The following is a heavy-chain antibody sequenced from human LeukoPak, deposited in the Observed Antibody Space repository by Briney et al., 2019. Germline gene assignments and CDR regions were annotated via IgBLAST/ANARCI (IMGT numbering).Heavy chain of an antibody. Sequence: ASVKVSCKASGYTFTGYGISRVRQAPGQGLEWMGWVSAYNGNTNYAQKFQGRVTMTTDTPTSTDYMELRSLRSDDTAVYYCGRHDGGSGWPWLGIDYWGQGTLVTVSS. J-gene: IGHJ4*02. D-gene: IGHD6-25*01. CDR1: GYTFTGYG. CDR2: VSAYNGNT. V-gene: IGHV1-18*01. CDR3: GRHDGGSGWPWLGIDY.